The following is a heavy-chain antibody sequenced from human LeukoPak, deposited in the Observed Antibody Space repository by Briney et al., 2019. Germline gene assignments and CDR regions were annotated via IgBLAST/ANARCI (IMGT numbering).Heavy chain of an antibody. V-gene: IGHV1-2*02. D-gene: IGHD3-10*01. Sequence: ASVKVSCKASGYTFTGYYMHWVRQAPGQGLEWMGWINPNSGGTNYAQKFQGRLTMTRDTSISTAYMELRRLRSDDTAVYYCARVKWFGELLDGPFDYWGQGTLVTVSS. CDR2: INPNSGGT. CDR1: GYTFTGYY. J-gene: IGHJ4*02. CDR3: ARVKWFGELLDGPFDY.